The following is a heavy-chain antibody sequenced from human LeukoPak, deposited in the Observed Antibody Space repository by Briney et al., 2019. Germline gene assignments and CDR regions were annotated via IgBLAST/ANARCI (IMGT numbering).Heavy chain of an antibody. D-gene: IGHD6-19*01. CDR3: ARTSVAGTKNFDY. Sequence: SETLSLTCTVSGGSISSYYWNWIRQPPGKGLEWIGYIYNSGSTNNNPSLKSRVTISVDTSKKQFSLKLSSVTAADTAVYYCARTSVAGTKNFDYWGQGILVTVSS. CDR1: GGSISSYY. V-gene: IGHV4-59*01. CDR2: IYNSGST. J-gene: IGHJ4*02.